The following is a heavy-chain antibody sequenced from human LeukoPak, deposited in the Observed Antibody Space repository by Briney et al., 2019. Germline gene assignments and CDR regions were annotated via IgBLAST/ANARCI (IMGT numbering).Heavy chain of an antibody. V-gene: IGHV1-2*02. CDR1: GYTFTGYY. D-gene: IGHD4-23*01. Sequence: ASVTVSCKASGYTFTGYYMHWVRQAPGQGLEWMGWINPNSGGTNYAQKFQGRVTMTRDTSISTAYMELSRLRSDDTAVYYCARGGKTTVVTPWGGYWGQGTLVTVSS. CDR2: INPNSGGT. J-gene: IGHJ4*02. CDR3: ARGGKTTVVTPWGGY.